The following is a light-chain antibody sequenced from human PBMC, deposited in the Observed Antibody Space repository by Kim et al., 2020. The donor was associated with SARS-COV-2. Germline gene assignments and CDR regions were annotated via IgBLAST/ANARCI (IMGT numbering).Light chain of an antibody. CDR1: QSISSW. V-gene: IGKV1-5*01. CDR2: DGS. Sequence: SASVGDRVTITCRASQSISSWFAWYQQKPGKAPNLLIYDGSSLEGGAPSRFSGSGSGTEFTLTINNLQPDDLATYYCQQYNNYPYTFGQGTKLEI. CDR3: QQYNNYPYT. J-gene: IGKJ2*01.